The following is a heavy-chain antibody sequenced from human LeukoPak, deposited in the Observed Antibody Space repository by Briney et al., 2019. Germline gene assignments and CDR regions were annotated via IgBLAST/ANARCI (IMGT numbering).Heavy chain of an antibody. V-gene: IGHV4-34*01. Sequence: PSETLSLTCAVYGGSFSGYYWSWIRQHPGKGLEWIGEINHSGSTNYNPSLKSRVTISVDTSKNQFSLELSSVTAADTAVYYCARGRGDIVATTSLDYWGQGTLVTVSS. J-gene: IGHJ4*02. D-gene: IGHD5-12*01. CDR3: ARGRGDIVATTSLDY. CDR1: GGSFSGYY. CDR2: INHSGST.